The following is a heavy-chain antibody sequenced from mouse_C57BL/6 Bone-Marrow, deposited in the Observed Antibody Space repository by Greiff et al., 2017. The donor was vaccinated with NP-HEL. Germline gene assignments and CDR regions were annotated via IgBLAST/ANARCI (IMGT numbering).Heavy chain of an antibody. CDR1: GFTFSDYY. J-gene: IGHJ2*01. V-gene: IGHV5-12*01. Sequence: DVMLVESGGGLVQPGGSLKLSCAASGFTFSDYYMYWVRQTPEKRLEWVAYISNGGGSTYYPDTVKGRFTISRDNAKNTLYLQMSRLKSEDTAMYYCARHEGSYFDYWGQGTTLTVSS. CDR2: ISNGGGST. CDR3: ARHEGSYFDY.